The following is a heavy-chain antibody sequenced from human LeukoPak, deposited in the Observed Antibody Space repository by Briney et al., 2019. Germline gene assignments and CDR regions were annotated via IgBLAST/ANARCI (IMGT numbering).Heavy chain of an antibody. V-gene: IGHV3-53*01. D-gene: IGHD5-24*01. Sequence: GGSLRLSCVVAVLTVSNNDVSWVRQAPRKGLEWVSLIYSGGSTYYADSVKGRFTISRDNSKNTVYLQMNSLRAEDTAMYYCARRDDHNGRDYWGQGTLVTVSS. CDR1: VLTVSNND. CDR2: IYSGGST. CDR3: ARRDDHNGRDY. J-gene: IGHJ4*02.